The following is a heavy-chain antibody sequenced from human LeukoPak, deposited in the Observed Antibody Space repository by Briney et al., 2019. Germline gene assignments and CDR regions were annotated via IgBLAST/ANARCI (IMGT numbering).Heavy chain of an antibody. Sequence: VGSLRLSCAVSGITGITFNSYEMNWVRQAPGKGLEWVSYIGGSGRSIYYSDSVKGRSTISRDNTKNSLYLQMKSLTAEDTGLYYCVRVLWSRGFAYWGQAAMVTVSS. J-gene: IGHJ4*02. CDR2: IGGSGRSI. CDR3: VRVLWSRGFAY. D-gene: IGHD3-10*01. CDR1: GITGITFNSYE. V-gene: IGHV3-48*03.